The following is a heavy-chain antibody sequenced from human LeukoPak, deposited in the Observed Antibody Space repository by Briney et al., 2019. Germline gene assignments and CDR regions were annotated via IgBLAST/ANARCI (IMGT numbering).Heavy chain of an antibody. CDR3: AKSPVPSCRGSFCYPFDY. Sequence: PGGSLRLSCAASGFSLSSHSMNWVRQAPGKGLEWVSAISGSDDGTYYADSVKGRFTISRDNSRNTLYLQMNTLRAEDTAVYFCAKSPVPSCRGSFCYPFDYWGQGNLVTVSS. D-gene: IGHD2-15*01. CDR1: GFSLSSHS. V-gene: IGHV3-23*01. CDR2: ISGSDDGT. J-gene: IGHJ4*02.